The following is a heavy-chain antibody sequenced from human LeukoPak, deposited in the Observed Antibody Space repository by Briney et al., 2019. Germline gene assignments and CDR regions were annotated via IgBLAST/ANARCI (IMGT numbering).Heavy chain of an antibody. D-gene: IGHD3-3*01. CDR2: ISYDGSNK. J-gene: IGHJ6*02. CDR1: GFTFSSYG. CDR3: AKVGGYYYYYGVDV. V-gene: IGHV3-30*18. Sequence: GGSLRLSCAASGFTFSSYGMHWVRQAPGKGLEWVAVISYDGSNKYYADSVKGRFTISRDNSKNTLYLQMNSLRAEDTAVYYCAKVGGYYYYYGVDVWGQGTTVTVSS.